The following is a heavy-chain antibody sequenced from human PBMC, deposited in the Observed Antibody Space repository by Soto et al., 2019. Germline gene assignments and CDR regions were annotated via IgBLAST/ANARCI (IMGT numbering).Heavy chain of an antibody. J-gene: IGHJ4*02. CDR1: GFTFGVYA. Sequence: GGSLRLSCTASGFTFGVYAMSWFRQAPGKGLEWVSAISGSGGSTYYADSVKGRFTISRDNSKNTLYLQMNGLRVEDTAVYYCAKDRLAGNFDYWGQGTQVTVSS. V-gene: IGHV3-23*01. CDR2: ISGSGGST. CDR3: AKDRLAGNFDY.